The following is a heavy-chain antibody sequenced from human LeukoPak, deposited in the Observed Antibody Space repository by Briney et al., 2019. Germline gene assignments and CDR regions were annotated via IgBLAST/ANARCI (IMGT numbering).Heavy chain of an antibody. CDR1: GFTFSSYG. J-gene: IGHJ4*02. CDR2: ISYDGSNK. CDR3: AKTGEMATSLDY. V-gene: IGHV3-30*18. D-gene: IGHD5-24*01. Sequence: PGGSLRLSCAASGFTFSSYGMHWVRQAPGKGLEWVAVISYDGSNKYYADSVKGRFTISRDNSKNTLYLQMNSLRAEDTAVYYCAKTGEMATSLDYWGQGTLVTVFS.